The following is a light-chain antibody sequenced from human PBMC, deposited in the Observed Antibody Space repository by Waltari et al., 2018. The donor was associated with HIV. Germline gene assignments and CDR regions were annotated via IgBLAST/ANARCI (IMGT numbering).Light chain of an antibody. Sequence: QSALTQPASVSGSPGQSITISCIGTSSDVGDYNYVSWYQQQPGKAPKVMIYDVSNRPSGIPDRFSGSKSGNTASLTISGLQAEDEADYYCSSYTSRSVSTYVFGTGTKVTVL. CDR3: SSYTSRSVSTYV. J-gene: IGLJ1*01. CDR2: DVS. CDR1: SSDVGDYNY. V-gene: IGLV2-14*01.